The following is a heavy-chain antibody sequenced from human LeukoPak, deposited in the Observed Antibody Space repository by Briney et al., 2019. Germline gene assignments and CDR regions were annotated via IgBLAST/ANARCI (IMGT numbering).Heavy chain of an antibody. Sequence: SVKVSCKASGGTFSSYAISWVRQAPGQGLEWMGGIIPIFGTANYAQKFQGRVTITTDESTSTAYMELSSLRSEDTAVYYCARLNPNWNADCYYMDVWGKGTTVTVSS. CDR1: GGTFSSYA. J-gene: IGHJ6*03. CDR3: ARLNPNWNADCYYMDV. V-gene: IGHV1-69*05. D-gene: IGHD1-1*01. CDR2: IIPIFGTA.